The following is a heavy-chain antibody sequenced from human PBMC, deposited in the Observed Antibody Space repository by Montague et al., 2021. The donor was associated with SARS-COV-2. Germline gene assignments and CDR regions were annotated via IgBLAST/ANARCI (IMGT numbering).Heavy chain of an antibody. Sequence: SETLSLTCTVSGGSISSSSYYWGWIRQPPGKGLEWIGSIYYSGXTXYXXXXKXRVTISVDTSKNQFSLKLSSVTAAGTAVYYCARAFTDWLRYYGMDVWGQGTTVTVSS. J-gene: IGHJ6*02. CDR3: ARAFTDWLRYYGMDV. CDR2: IYYSGXT. V-gene: IGHV4-39*01. CDR1: GGSISSSSYY. D-gene: IGHD3-9*01.